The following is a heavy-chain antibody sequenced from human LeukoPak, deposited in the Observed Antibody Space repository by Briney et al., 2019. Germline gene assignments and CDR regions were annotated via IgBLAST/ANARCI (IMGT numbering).Heavy chain of an antibody. J-gene: IGHJ4*02. CDR3: ARGAWTAYYFDY. CDR2: LYSSGYT. D-gene: IGHD3/OR15-3a*01. V-gene: IGHV3-66*01. CDR1: TFSVSTNY. Sequence: PGGSLRLSCAASTFSVSTNYMSWVRQAPGKGLEWISVLYSSGYTKYADSVRGRFSISRDNSENTLSLQMNSLRAEDTAVYYCARGAWTAYYFDYWGQGTLVTVSS.